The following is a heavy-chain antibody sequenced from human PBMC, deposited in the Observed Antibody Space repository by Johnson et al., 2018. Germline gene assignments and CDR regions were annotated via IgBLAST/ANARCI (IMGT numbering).Heavy chain of an antibody. CDR1: GFNFSGSA. Sequence: VQLQESGGGLVQPGGSLKLSCAASGFNFSGSAMHWVRQASGKGLEWVGRIRSKANSYATTYAASVNGSFTISRDDSKNTAYLKMTSLTTVDTAVYCCTIYPHWGQGTLVTVSS. CDR3: TIYPH. CDR2: IRSKANSYAT. J-gene: IGHJ1*01. D-gene: IGHD2/OR15-2a*01. V-gene: IGHV3-73*02.